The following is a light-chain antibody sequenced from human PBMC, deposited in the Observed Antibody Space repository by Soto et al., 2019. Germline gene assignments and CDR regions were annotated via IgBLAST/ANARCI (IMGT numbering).Light chain of an antibody. Sequence: EIVLTQSPATLSSFPGDRVTLSCRASQYINTRLAWYQHRPGQAPRLLIYQTSLRAAGIPARFSASGSGTDFTLTISDVQPEDFALYYCHQRQSWPRTFGQGTKLDI. CDR1: QYINTR. J-gene: IGKJ1*01. CDR2: QTS. CDR3: HQRQSWPRT. V-gene: IGKV3-11*01.